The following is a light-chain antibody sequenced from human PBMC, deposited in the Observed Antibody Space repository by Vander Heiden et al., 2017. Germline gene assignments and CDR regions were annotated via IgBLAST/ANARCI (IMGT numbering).Light chain of an antibody. J-gene: IGKJ1*01. V-gene: IGKV1-39*01. CDR3: QQSDSTQWT. CDR2: AAS. Sequence: DIQMTQSPSSLSASVGDRVTITCRASQSISSYLNWYQQKPGKAPKLLIYAASSLQSGVPSRFSGSGSGTDFTLTISSLQPEDFATYYCQQSDSTQWTFGQGNKVEIK. CDR1: QSISSY.